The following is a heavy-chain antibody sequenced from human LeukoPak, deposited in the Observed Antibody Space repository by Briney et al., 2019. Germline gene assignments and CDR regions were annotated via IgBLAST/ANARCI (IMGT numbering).Heavy chain of an antibody. CDR1: GFTVSSNY. CDR3: AKGDYGDPTPDY. CDR2: IYSGGST. J-gene: IGHJ4*02. V-gene: IGHV3-53*01. D-gene: IGHD4-17*01. Sequence: GGSLRLSCAASGFTVSSNYMSWVRQAPGKGLKWVSVIYSGGSTYYADSVKGRFTISRDNSKNTLYLQMNSLRAEDTAVYYCAKGDYGDPTPDYWGQGTLVTVSS.